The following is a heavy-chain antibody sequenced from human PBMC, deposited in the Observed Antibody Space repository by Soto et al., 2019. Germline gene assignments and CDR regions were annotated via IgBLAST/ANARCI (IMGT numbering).Heavy chain of an antibody. D-gene: IGHD3-22*01. CDR1: GGTFSSYS. Sequence: SVNVSCKSSGGTFSSYSISWVRQAPGQGLEWMGGIIPIFGTANYAQKFQGRVTITADKSTSTAYMELSSLRSEDTAVYYCARDRDDSSGYSLDYWGQGTLVTVSS. CDR2: IIPIFGTA. J-gene: IGHJ4*02. V-gene: IGHV1-69*06. CDR3: ARDRDDSSGYSLDY.